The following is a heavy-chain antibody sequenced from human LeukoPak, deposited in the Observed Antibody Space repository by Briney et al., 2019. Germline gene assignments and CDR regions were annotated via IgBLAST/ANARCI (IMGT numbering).Heavy chain of an antibody. CDR2: ISTSGDTI. CDR3: TRVEETATTAAIIRKYSYYYYYMDV. CDR1: GFTFSSYE. Sequence: PGGSLRLSCAASGFTFSSYEMNWVRQAPGKGLEWLSHISTSGDTIHYANSVEGRFTISRDNAKNSLYLQMNSLRAEDTAVYYCTRVEETATTAAIIRKYSYYYYYMDVWGKGNTVTVSS. D-gene: IGHD4-11*01. J-gene: IGHJ6*03. V-gene: IGHV3-48*03.